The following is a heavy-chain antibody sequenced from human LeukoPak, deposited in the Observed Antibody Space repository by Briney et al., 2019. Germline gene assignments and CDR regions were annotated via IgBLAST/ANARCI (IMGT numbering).Heavy chain of an antibody. CDR2: INPNSGGT. CDR1: GYTFTGYY. D-gene: IGHD3-10*01. V-gene: IGHV1-2*02. CDR3: ARDYHYYGSDNWFDP. Sequence: ASVKVSCKASGYTFTGYYMHWVRQAPGQGLEWMGWINPNSGGTNYAQKFQGRVTMTRDTSISTAYMELSRLRSDDTAVYYCARDYHYYGSDNWFDPWGQGTLVTVSS. J-gene: IGHJ5*02.